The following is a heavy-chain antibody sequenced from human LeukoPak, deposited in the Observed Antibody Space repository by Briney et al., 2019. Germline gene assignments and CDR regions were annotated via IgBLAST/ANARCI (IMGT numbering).Heavy chain of an antibody. D-gene: IGHD3-10*01. V-gene: IGHV1-18*01. J-gene: IGHJ4*02. Sequence: ASVKVSCKASGYTFTSYGISWVRQAPGQGLEWMGWISAYNGNTNYAQKLQGRVTMTTDTSTSTAYMELRSLRSDDTAVYYCAVERFGESVFDYWGQGTLVTVSS. CDR3: AVERFGESVFDY. CDR2: ISAYNGNT. CDR1: GYTFTSYG.